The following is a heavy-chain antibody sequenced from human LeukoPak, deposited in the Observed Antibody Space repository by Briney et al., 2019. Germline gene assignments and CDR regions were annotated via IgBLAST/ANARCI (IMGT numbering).Heavy chain of an antibody. CDR2: LSGGGGGT. CDR1: GFTFRSYA. J-gene: IGHJ4*02. V-gene: IGHV3-23*01. CDR3: AKSDAYDTTYYFDF. Sequence: GGSLRLSCVASGFTFRSYAMNWVRQAPGKGLEWVSTLSGGGGGTYYADSVKGRFTISRDNSKSTLYLQMKSLRAEDTAVYFCAKSDAYDTTYYFDFWGQGTLVTVSS. D-gene: IGHD3-22*01.